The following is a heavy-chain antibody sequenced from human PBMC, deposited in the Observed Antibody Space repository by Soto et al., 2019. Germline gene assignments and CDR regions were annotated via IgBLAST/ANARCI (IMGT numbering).Heavy chain of an antibody. CDR1: AYTFTNYG. Sequence: ASVKVSCKASAYTFTNYGISWVRQAPGQGLEWMGWISAYNGNTNYAQKLQGRVTMTTDTSTSTAYMELRSLRSDDTAVYYCARDIVEMATIGRGAFDIRGQGTMVTVSS. V-gene: IGHV1-18*01. CDR2: ISAYNGNT. J-gene: IGHJ3*02. CDR3: ARDIVEMATIGRGAFDI. D-gene: IGHD5-12*01.